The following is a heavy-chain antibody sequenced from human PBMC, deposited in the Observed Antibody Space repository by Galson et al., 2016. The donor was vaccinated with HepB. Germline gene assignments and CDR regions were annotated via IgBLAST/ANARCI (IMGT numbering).Heavy chain of an antibody. Sequence: SETLSLTCTVSGGSVSSGGYYWSWIRQHPGKGLEWIGYIYYSGSTNYNPSFKSRVTISIDTSKNQFSLRLTSVTAADTAVYYCARQAYCSITSCGWFDPWGQGTLVTVSS. CDR1: GGSVSSGGYY. CDR3: ARQAYCSITSCGWFDP. CDR2: IYYSGST. J-gene: IGHJ5*02. D-gene: IGHD2-2*01. V-gene: IGHV4-61*08.